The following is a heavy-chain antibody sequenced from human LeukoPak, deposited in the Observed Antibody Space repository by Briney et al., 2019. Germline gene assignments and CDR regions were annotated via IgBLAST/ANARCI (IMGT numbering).Heavy chain of an antibody. CDR2: IWYDGSNK. CDR1: GFTFSSYG. Sequence: GGSLRLSCAASGFTFSSYGMHWVRQAPGKGLEWVAVIWYDGSNKYYADSVKGRFTISRDNSKDTLYLQMNSLRAEDTAVYYCAKGLRSSGYSLFDYWGQGTLVTVSS. D-gene: IGHD3-22*01. CDR3: AKGLRSSGYSLFDY. J-gene: IGHJ4*02. V-gene: IGHV3-33*06.